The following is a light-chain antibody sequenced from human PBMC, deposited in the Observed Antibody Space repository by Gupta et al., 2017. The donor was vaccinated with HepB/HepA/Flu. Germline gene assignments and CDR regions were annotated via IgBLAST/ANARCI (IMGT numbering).Light chain of an antibody. CDR2: GAS. Sequence: ETVMTPSPATMSLSLGERATLSCRASQSISSNLAWYQQKAGQAPRLLIYGASIRATGIPARFSGTGSGTDFTLTISSLQSEDFAIYYCQQYNKRRTFGQGTRVEIK. CDR1: QSISSN. CDR3: QQYNKRRT. J-gene: IGKJ1*01. V-gene: IGKV3-15*01.